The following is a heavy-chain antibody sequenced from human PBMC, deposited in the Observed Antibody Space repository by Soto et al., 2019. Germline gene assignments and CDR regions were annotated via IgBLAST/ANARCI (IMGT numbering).Heavy chain of an antibody. J-gene: IGHJ5*02. CDR1: GFTFSSYA. CDR2: ISNSGDST. Sequence: GGSLRLSCAASGFTFSSYAMSWVRQAPGRGLEWVSGISNSGDSTKYADAVKGRFTISRDNSKSTVYLQLNSLRAEDTAVYYCARDDWFDPWGQGTLVTVSS. V-gene: IGHV3-23*01. CDR3: ARDDWFDP.